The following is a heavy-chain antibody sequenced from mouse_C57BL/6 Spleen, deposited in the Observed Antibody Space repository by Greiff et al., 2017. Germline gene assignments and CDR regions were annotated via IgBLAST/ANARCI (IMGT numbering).Heavy chain of an antibody. CDR2: ISDGGSYT. CDR3: ARGDGYYLYAMDY. V-gene: IGHV5-4*03. D-gene: IGHD2-3*01. J-gene: IGHJ4*01. Sequence: EVMLVESGGGLVKPGGSLKLSCAASGFTFSSYAMSWVRQTPEKRLEWVATISDGGSYTYYPDNVKGRFTITRDNAKNNRYLQMSNLKSEDTAMYYWARGDGYYLYAMDYWGQGTSVTVSS. CDR1: GFTFSSYA.